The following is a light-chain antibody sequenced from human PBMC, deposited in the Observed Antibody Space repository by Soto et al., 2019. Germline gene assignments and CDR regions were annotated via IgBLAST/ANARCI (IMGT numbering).Light chain of an antibody. CDR2: AAS. CDR1: QSISSY. J-gene: IGKJ1*01. CDR3: QQSYSTPPT. V-gene: IGKV1-39*01. Sequence: DIQMTQSPSSLSASVGDRVTITCRASQSISSYLNWYQQKPGKAPKLLIYAASSLQSGVPSRFSGSGSGTEFTLNISSLQPEDFATYYCQQSYSTPPTFGQGTKVDIK.